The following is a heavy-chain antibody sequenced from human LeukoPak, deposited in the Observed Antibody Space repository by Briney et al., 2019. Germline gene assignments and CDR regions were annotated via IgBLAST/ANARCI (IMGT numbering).Heavy chain of an antibody. CDR3: ARVQQWPYRVEYFQH. V-gene: IGHV1-69*04. CDR2: IIPILGIA. Sequence: SVKVSCKASGGTFSSYAISWMRQAPGQGLEWMGSIIPILGIANYAQKFQGRVTITADKSTSTAYMELSSLRSEDTAVYYCARVQQWPYRVEYFQHWGQGILVTVSS. D-gene: IGHD6-19*01. CDR1: GGTFSSYA. J-gene: IGHJ1*01.